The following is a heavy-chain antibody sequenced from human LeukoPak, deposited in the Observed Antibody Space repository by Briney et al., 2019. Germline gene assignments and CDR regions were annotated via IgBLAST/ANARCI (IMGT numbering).Heavy chain of an antibody. CDR3: ARVGYDSSGRFDY. D-gene: IGHD3-22*01. Sequence: PGGSLRLSCAASGFTFSSYSMNWVRQAPGEGLEWVSSISSSSSYIYYADSVKGRFIISRDNAKNSLYLQMNSLRAEDTAVYFCARVGYDSSGRFDYWGQGTLVTVSS. V-gene: IGHV3-21*01. CDR2: ISSSSSYI. J-gene: IGHJ4*02. CDR1: GFTFSSYS.